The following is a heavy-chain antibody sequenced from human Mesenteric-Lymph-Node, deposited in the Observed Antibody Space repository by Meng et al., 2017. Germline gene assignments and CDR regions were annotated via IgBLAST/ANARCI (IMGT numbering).Heavy chain of an antibody. D-gene: IGHD6-13*01. V-gene: IGHV4-39*07. J-gene: IGHJ4*02. Sequence: SETLSLTCTVSGGSISSSSYYWGWIRQPPGKGLEWIGSIYYSGSTYYNPSLKSRVTISVDTSKNQFSLKLSSVTAADTAVYYCARDFSLVGNIAAAGPNFDYWGQGTLVTVSS. CDR2: IYYSGST. CDR1: GGSISSSSYY. CDR3: ARDFSLVGNIAAAGPNFDY.